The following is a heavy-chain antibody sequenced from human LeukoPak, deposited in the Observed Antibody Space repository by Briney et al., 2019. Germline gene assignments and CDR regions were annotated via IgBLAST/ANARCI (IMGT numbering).Heavy chain of an antibody. J-gene: IGHJ6*03. Sequence: SETLSLTCTVSGGSISSYYWSWIRQPPGKGLEWIGYIYYSGSTNYNPSLKSRVTISVDTSKNQFSLKLSSVTAADTAVYYCARGSWSGYSNYYMDVWGKGTTVTVSS. CDR3: ARGSWSGYSNYYMDV. V-gene: IGHV4-59*01. D-gene: IGHD3-3*01. CDR2: IYYSGST. CDR1: GGSISSYY.